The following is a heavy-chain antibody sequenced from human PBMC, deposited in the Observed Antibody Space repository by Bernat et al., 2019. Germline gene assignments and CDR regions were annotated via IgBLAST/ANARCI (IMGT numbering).Heavy chain of an antibody. CDR1: GFTFSSYA. V-gene: IGHV3-23*01. CDR3: AKDLTPGISGSYYLFDY. CDR2: ISGSGGST. J-gene: IGHJ4*02. D-gene: IGHD3-10*01. Sequence: EVQLLESGGGLVQPGGSLRLSCAASGFTFSSYAMSWVRQAPGKGLEWVSAISGSGGSTYYADSVKGRFTISRDNSKNTLYLQMNSLRAEDTAVYYCAKDLTPGISGSYYLFDYWGQGTLVTVSS.